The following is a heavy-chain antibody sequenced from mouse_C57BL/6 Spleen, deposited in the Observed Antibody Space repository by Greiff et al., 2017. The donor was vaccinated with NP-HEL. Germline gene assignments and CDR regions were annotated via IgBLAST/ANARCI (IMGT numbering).Heavy chain of an antibody. D-gene: IGHD2-1*01. Sequence: EVQLQQSGPVLVKPGASVKMSCKASGYTFTDYYMNWVKQSHGKSLEWIGVINPYNGGTSYNQKFKGKATLTVDKSSSTAYMELNSLTSEDSAVYYCARREIYYGHYYAMDYWGQGTSVTVSS. J-gene: IGHJ4*01. CDR3: ARREIYYGHYYAMDY. V-gene: IGHV1-19*01. CDR2: INPYNGGT. CDR1: GYTFTDYY.